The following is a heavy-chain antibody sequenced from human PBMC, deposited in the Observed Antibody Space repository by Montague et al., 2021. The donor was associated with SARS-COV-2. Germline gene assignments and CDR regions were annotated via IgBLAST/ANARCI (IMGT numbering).Heavy chain of an antibody. D-gene: IGHD5-18*01. CDR1: GFTFDDYA. CDR2: ISWNSGSI. Sequence: SLRLSCAAPGFTFDDYAMHWVRRAPGKGLEWVSGISWNSGSIGYADSVKGRFTISRDNAKNSLYLQMNSLRAEDTALYYCAKDINSYGEYYFDYWGQGTLVTVSS. J-gene: IGHJ4*02. V-gene: IGHV3-9*01. CDR3: AKDINSYGEYYFDY.